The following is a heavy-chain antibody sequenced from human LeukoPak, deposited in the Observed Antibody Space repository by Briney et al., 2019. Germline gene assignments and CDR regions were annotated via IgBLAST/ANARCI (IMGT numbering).Heavy chain of an antibody. CDR3: AKDIGSYYDY. V-gene: IGHV3-30*02. D-gene: IGHD3-10*01. CDR2: IHYDGSKK. Sequence: GGSLRLSCAASGFTFSSNGMHWVRQAPGKGLEWVTFIHYDGSKKYYADSVKGRFTISRDNSKNTLYLEMNSLRAEDTAVYYCAKDIGSYYDYWGQGILVTVSS. J-gene: IGHJ4*02. CDR1: GFTFSSNG.